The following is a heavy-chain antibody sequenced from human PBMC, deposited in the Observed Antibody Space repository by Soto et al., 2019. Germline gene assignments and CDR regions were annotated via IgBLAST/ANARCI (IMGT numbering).Heavy chain of an antibody. V-gene: IGHV2-5*02. Sequence: QITLKESGPTLVKPTQTLTLTCTFSGFSLSTRGVAVGWFRQPPGKALEWLARIYWEEDKWYSPSPKSRLTITDDTSKAQVVLTVTNMDPVDTATYYCALRRRGCASYLGSWGQGTLVSVSS. D-gene: IGHD6-19*01. CDR3: ALRRRGCASYLGS. CDR2: IYWEEDK. J-gene: IGHJ4*02. CDR1: GFSLSTRGVA.